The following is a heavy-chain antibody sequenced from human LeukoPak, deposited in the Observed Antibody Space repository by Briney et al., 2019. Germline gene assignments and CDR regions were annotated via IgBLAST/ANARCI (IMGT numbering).Heavy chain of an antibody. CDR1: GGSFSGYY. Sequence: PSETLSLTCAVYGGSFSGYYWSWIRQPPGKGLEWIGEIYHSGSTNYNPSLKSRVTISVDKSKNQFSLKLSSVTAADTAVYYCATQYDILTGYDYWGQGTLVTVSS. V-gene: IGHV4-34*01. CDR2: IYHSGST. D-gene: IGHD3-9*01. J-gene: IGHJ4*02. CDR3: ATQYDILTGYDY.